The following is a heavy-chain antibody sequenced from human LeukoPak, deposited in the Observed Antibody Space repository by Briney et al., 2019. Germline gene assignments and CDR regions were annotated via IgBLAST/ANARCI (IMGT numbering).Heavy chain of an antibody. Sequence: GGSLRLSCAASGFTLSSYWMHWVRQAPGKGLVWVSRINFDGSSTTYADSVKGRFTISRDNAKDTLYLQMNSLRAEDTAVYYCARSSTMVRGVTYGDYWGQGTLVTVSS. CDR2: INFDGSST. D-gene: IGHD3-10*01. V-gene: IGHV3-74*01. CDR1: GFTLSSYW. J-gene: IGHJ4*02. CDR3: ARSSTMVRGVTYGDY.